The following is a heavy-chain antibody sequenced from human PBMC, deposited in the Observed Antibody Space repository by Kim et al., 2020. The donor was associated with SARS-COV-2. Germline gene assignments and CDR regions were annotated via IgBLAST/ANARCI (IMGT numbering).Heavy chain of an antibody. V-gene: IGHV3-30*18. CDR1: GFTFSSYG. CDR2: ISYDGSNK. D-gene: IGHD6-6*01. Sequence: GGSLRLSCAASGFTFSSYGMHWVRQAPGKGLEWVAVISYDGSNKYYADSVKGRFTISRDNSKNTLYLQMNSLRAEDTAVYYCAKDRQLVRLVNAFDIWGQGTMVTVSS. CDR3: AKDRQLVRLVNAFDI. J-gene: IGHJ3*02.